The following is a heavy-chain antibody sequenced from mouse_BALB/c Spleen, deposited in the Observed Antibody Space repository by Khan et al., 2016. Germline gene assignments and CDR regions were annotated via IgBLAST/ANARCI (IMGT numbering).Heavy chain of an antibody. J-gene: IGHJ3*01. V-gene: IGHV7-3*02. Sequence: EVELVESGGGLVQPGGSLRLSCATSGFTFTDYYMSWVRQPPGKALEWLGCIRDKANDYTTEYSASVKGRFTISENNSQSILYLQMNTLRAEDSATYYCARLRFAYWGQGTLVTVSA. CDR2: IRDKANDYTT. CDR1: GFTFTDYY. CDR3: ARLRFAY.